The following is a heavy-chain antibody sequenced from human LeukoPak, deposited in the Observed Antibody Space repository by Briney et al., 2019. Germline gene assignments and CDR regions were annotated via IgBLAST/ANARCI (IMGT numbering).Heavy chain of an antibody. J-gene: IGHJ4*02. CDR2: ISGGGGGA. V-gene: IGHV3-23*01. CDR1: GFTFSSYA. Sequence: GGSLGLSCAASGFTFSSYALNWVRQAPGKGLEWVSAISGGGGGAFYADSVKGRFTIPRDNSKNTLYLQMNSLRAEDTAVYYCAKGDSSGWYWRYFDYWGQGTLVTVSS. D-gene: IGHD6-19*01. CDR3: AKGDSSGWYWRYFDY.